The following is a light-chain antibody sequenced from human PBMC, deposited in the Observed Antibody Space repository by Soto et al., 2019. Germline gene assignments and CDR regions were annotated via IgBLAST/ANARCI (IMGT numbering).Light chain of an antibody. Sequence: EIVMTQSPATLSVSPGERATLSCRASQSVGSNLAWYQQKPGQAPRLLIYGASTRATAIPARFSGSGSGTEFTLTISSLQPEDLAVYYCQQYDNWLTVGGGTKVEIK. J-gene: IGKJ4*01. CDR3: QQYDNWLT. V-gene: IGKV3-15*01. CDR1: QSVGSN. CDR2: GAS.